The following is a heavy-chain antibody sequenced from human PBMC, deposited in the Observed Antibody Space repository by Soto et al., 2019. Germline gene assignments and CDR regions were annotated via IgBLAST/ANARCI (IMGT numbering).Heavy chain of an antibody. V-gene: IGHV4-39*01. CDR2: IFYSGST. D-gene: IGHD3-22*01. CDR1: GGSIINSGYY. J-gene: IGHJ4*02. Sequence: LEILSLTCTVSGGSIINSGYYWGWVRQPPGKGLEWIGSIFYSGSTHYKPSLQSRVTISGDTSKNQFSLKLSSVTAADTAVYYCARTPDSSGYYFDYWGQGTLVT. CDR3: ARTPDSSGYYFDY.